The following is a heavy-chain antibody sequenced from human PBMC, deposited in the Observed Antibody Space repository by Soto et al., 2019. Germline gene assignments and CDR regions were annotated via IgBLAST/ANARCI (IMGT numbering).Heavy chain of an antibody. D-gene: IGHD3-10*01. CDR2: IYYSGST. J-gene: IGHJ6*02. CDR1: GGSISSSSYY. V-gene: IGHV4-39*07. CDR3: ARDLRFRGFYGMDV. Sequence: SETLSLTCTVSGGSISSSSYYWGWIRQPPGKGLEWIGSIYYSGSTYYNPSLKSRVTISVDTSKNQFSLKLSSVTAADTAVYYCARDLRFRGFYGMDVWGQGTTVTVPS.